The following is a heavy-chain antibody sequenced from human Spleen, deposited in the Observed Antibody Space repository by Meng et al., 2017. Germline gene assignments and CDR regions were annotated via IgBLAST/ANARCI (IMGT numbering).Heavy chain of an antibody. J-gene: IGHJ4*02. V-gene: IGHV1-2*06. CDR2: IKPDSGGT. CDR3: ARDEDISAAGKLFGDY. CDR1: GYTFTSYY. D-gene: IGHD6-13*01. Sequence: ASVKVSCKASGYTFTSYYMHWVRQAPGQGLEWMGRIKPDSGGTNYAQKFQGRVTMTTHTPTSTAYMELSSLRSDDTAMYYCARDEDISAAGKLFGDYWGQGTLVTVSS.